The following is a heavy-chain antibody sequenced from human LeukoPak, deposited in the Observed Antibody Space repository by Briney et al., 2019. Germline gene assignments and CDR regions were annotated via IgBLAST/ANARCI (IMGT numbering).Heavy chain of an antibody. J-gene: IGHJ4*02. D-gene: IGHD2-15*01. CDR2: INTYNGNT. CDR3: ARLGSDCGGGNCY. V-gene: IGHV1-18*01. CDR1: GYTFTTFG. Sequence: ASVKVSCKASGYTFTTFGITWVRQAPGQGLEWMGWINTYNGNTNYAQNLQGRVTMTTETSTSTAYMELRSLTSDDTAVYYCARLGSDCGGGNCYWGQGTLVTVSS.